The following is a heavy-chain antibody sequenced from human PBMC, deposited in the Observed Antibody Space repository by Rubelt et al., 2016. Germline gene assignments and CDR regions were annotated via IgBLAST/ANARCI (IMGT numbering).Heavy chain of an antibody. Sequence: GFEWMGWMAPNSGATAYAHKFQDRVTLTGDSSESTAYMEVRSLRSDDTAVYYCAKWYGGWSYFDYWGQGTLVTVSS. CDR3: AKWYGGWSYFDY. J-gene: IGHJ4*02. D-gene: IGHD3-10*01. CDR2: MAPNSGAT. V-gene: IGHV1-8*01.